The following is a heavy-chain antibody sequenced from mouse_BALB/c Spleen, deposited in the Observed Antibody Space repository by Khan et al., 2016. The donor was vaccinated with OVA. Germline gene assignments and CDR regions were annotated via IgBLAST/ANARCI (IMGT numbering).Heavy chain of an antibody. V-gene: IGHV6-6*02. CDR2: IRLKSNFYAT. J-gene: IGHJ1*01. D-gene: IGHD3-3*01. CDR1: GFTFSNYW. CDR3: ARGWDWYFDV. Sequence: EVKLEESGGGLVQPGGSMKLSCVASGFTFSNYWMNWVRQSPEKGFEWVAEIRLKSNFYATHYAESVRGRFTISRDDSRSSVYLQMNNLGAEDTGMYYGARGWDWYFDVWGAGTTVTVSS.